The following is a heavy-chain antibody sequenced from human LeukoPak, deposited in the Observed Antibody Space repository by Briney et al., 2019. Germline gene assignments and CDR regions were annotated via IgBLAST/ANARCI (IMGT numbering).Heavy chain of an antibody. Sequence: ASVKVSCTTSGYTFTDYDIHWVRQAPGQGLEWMGWINPNSANTNYAQKLQGRVTFTRDTSLSIAYMELSSLTSEDAAVCFCARGDFGETNTAFDIWGQGTLVAVSS. V-gene: IGHV1-8*03. CDR3: ARGDFGETNTAFDI. CDR2: INPNSANT. D-gene: IGHD4-17*01. CDR1: GYTFTDYD. J-gene: IGHJ3*02.